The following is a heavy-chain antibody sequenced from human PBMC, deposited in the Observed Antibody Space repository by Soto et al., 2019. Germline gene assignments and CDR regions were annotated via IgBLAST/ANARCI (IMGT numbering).Heavy chain of an antibody. D-gene: IGHD3-22*01. Sequence: GGSLRLSCAASGFTFSSYWMSWVRQAPGKGLEWVANIKQDGSEKYYVDSVKGRFTISRDNAKNSLYLQMNSLRAEDTAVYYCARDLFYYDSSGYSNNFDYWGQGTLVTVSS. CDR2: IKQDGSEK. V-gene: IGHV3-7*05. CDR3: ARDLFYYDSSGYSNNFDY. CDR1: GFTFSSYW. J-gene: IGHJ4*02.